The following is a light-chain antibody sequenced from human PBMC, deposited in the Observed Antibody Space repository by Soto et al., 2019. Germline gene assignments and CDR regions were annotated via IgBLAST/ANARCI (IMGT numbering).Light chain of an antibody. CDR3: QQCYTTPRT. J-gene: IGKJ1*01. CDR1: QSVLYSANNKNY. Sequence: DIVMTQSPDSLAVSLGERATLNCKSSQSVLYSANNKNYLAWYQQKPGQPPKLLIYWASTRESGVPDRFSGSGSGTDFTLTISSLQAEDVAVYFCQQCYTTPRTFGQGTKVEIK. V-gene: IGKV4-1*01. CDR2: WAS.